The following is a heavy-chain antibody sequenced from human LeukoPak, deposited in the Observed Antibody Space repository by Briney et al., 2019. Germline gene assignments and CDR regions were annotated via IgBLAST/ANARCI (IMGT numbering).Heavy chain of an antibody. CDR1: GGSISSYY. Sequence: SETLSLTCTVSGGSISSYYWSWIRQPPGKGLEWIGYIHSSGSAYYNPSLKSRLTISVDTSKNQFSLELRFVTAADTAVYFCATKGNGIYYFDYWGQGTLVTVSS. CDR2: IHSSGSA. V-gene: IGHV4-59*06. D-gene: IGHD2/OR15-2a*01. CDR3: ATKGNGIYYFDY. J-gene: IGHJ4*02.